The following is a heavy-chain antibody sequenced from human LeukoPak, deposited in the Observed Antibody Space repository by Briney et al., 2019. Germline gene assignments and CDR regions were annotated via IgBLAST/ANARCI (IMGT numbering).Heavy chain of an antibody. Sequence: SETLSLTCTVSGGSISSSSYYWGWIRQPPGKGLEWIGSIYYSGSTYYNPSLKSRVTISVDTSKNQFSLKLSSVTAADTAVYYCASPLPRYYDFWSGYYEVFDYWGQGTLVTVSS. CDR1: GGSISSSSYY. CDR2: IYYSGST. CDR3: ASPLPRYYDFWSGYYEVFDY. V-gene: IGHV4-39*01. D-gene: IGHD3-3*01. J-gene: IGHJ4*02.